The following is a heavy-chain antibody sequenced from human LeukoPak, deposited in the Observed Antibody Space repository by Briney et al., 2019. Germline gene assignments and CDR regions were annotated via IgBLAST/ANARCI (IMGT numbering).Heavy chain of an antibody. CDR2: ISYDGSNK. Sequence: PGRSLRLSCAASGFTFSSYGMHWVRQAPGKGLEWVAVISYDGSNKYYADSVKGRLTISRDNSKNTLYPQMNSLRAEDTAVYYCVKDLGRYRNNCFDYWGQGTLVTVSS. V-gene: IGHV3-30*18. CDR1: GFTFSSYG. D-gene: IGHD1-26*01. CDR3: VKDLGRYRNNCFDY. J-gene: IGHJ4*02.